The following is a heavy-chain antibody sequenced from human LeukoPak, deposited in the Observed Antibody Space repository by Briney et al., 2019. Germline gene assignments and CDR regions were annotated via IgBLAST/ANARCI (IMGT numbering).Heavy chain of an antibody. J-gene: IGHJ4*02. CDR1: GYTFTNYY. CDR2: INPSGGST. V-gene: IGHV1-46*01. CDR3: ATAVVTMVRGTLFFRS. D-gene: IGHD3-10*01. Sequence: ASVKVSCKASGYTFTNYYMHWVRQAPGQGLEWMGMINPSGGSTSYAQKFQGRVTMTEDTSTDTAYMELSSLRSEDTAVYYCATAVVTMVRGTLFFRSWGQGTLVTVSS.